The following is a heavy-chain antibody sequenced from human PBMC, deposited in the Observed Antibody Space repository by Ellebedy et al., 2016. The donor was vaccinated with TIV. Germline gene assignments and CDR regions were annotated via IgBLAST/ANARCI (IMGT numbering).Heavy chain of an antibody. CDR1: GFSFRSYW. J-gene: IGHJ5*02. CDR3: ARRGSYGDYAVQVNSWFDT. D-gene: IGHD4-17*01. V-gene: IGHV3-7*01. CDR2: IYQDGSDQ. Sequence: GESLKISCAASGFSFRSYWMSWVRQAPGKGLEWVANIYQDGSDQYYADSVKGRFTISRDNANKSLFLQMNSLRVDDTAVYYCARRGSYGDYAVQVNSWFDTWGQGTLVTVAP.